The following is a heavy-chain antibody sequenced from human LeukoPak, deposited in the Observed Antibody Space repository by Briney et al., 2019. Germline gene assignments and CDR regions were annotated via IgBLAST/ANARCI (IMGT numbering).Heavy chain of an antibody. Sequence: SETLSLTCTDSGGSISSYYWSWIRQPPGKGLEWIGYIYYSGSTNYNPSLKSRVTISVDTSKNQFSLKLSSVTAADTAVYYCASRTYYNVSGSLHNDAFDTGAKGQWSPSLQ. CDR3: ASRTYYNVSGSLHNDAFDT. D-gene: IGHD3-10*01. CDR1: GGSISSYY. CDR2: IYYSGST. J-gene: IGHJ3*02. V-gene: IGHV4-59*01.